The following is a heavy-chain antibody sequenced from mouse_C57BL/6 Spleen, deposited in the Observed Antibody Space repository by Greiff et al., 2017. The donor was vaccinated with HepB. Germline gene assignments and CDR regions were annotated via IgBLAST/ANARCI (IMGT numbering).Heavy chain of an antibody. J-gene: IGHJ4*01. CDR1: GYAFSSSW. V-gene: IGHV1-82*01. CDR3: ARSGPYYSNYGYAMDY. CDR2: IYPGDGDT. D-gene: IGHD2-5*01. Sequence: QVQLKESGPELVKPGASVKISCKASGYAFSSSWMNWVKQRPGKGLEWIGRIYPGDGDTNYNGKSKGKATLTADNSSSTAYMQLSSMTSEDSAVYFCARSGPYYSNYGYAMDYWGQGTSVTVSS.